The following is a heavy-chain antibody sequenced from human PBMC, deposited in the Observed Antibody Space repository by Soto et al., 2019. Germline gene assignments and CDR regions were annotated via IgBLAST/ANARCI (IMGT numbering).Heavy chain of an antibody. CDR3: ARHAAAAPDYYYYGMDV. V-gene: IGHV4-4*02. J-gene: IGHJ6*02. CDR2: IFHSGSS. CDR1: GGSIYSSDW. Sequence: SETLSLTCAVSGGSIYSSDWWSWVRQPPGKGLEWIGEIFHSGSSNYNPSLKSRVTISVDTSKNQFSLKLSSVTAADTAVYYCARHAAAAPDYYYYGMDVWGQGTTVTVSS. D-gene: IGHD6-13*01.